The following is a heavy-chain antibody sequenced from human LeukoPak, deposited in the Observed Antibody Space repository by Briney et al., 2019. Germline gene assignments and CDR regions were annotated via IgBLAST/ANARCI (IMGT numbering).Heavy chain of an antibody. Sequence: PGGSLGLSCVASGFTVSINYMSWVRQAPGKGLGWVSVIYSGGSTYYADSVKGRFTISRDNSKNTLYLQMNSLRAEDTAVHYCARGPGPLPRAFDIWGQGTMVTVSS. CDR3: ARGPGPLPRAFDI. CDR2: IYSGGST. J-gene: IGHJ3*02. V-gene: IGHV3-53*01. CDR1: GFTVSINY.